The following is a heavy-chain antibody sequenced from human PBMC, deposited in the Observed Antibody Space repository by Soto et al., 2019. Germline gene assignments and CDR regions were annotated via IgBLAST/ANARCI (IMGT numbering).Heavy chain of an antibody. CDR3: ARERCSGGSCYYYYYGMDV. V-gene: IGHV6-1*01. CDR1: GDSVSSNSAA. CDR2: TYYRSKWYN. Sequence: PTLSLTFPISGDSVSSNSAAWNWIRQSPSRGLEWLGRTYYRSKWYNDYAVSVKSRITINPDTSKNQFSLQLNSVTPEDTAVYYCARERCSGGSCYYYYYGMDVWGQGTTVTVSS. J-gene: IGHJ6*02. D-gene: IGHD2-15*01.